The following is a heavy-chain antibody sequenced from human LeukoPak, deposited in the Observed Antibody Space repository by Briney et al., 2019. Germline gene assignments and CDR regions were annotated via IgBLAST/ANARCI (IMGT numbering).Heavy chain of an antibody. CDR2: ISGSGGNT. V-gene: IGHV3-23*01. D-gene: IGHD3-10*01. CDR1: GFTFSSYG. J-gene: IGHJ4*02. CDR3: ARDLLSSSYYGTGY. Sequence: PGRSLRLSCAASGFTFSSYGMHWVRQAPGKGLEWVSGISGSGGNTYYTDSVKGRFTISRDNSKNTLFLQMNSLRAEDTAVYYCARDLLSSSYYGTGYWGQGILVTVSS.